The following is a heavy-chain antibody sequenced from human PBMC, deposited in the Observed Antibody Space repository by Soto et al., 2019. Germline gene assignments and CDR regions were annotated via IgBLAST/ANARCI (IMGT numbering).Heavy chain of an antibody. CDR3: AIYPEDSSWYGEYYLDC. J-gene: IGHJ4*02. CDR2: IYYSGST. D-gene: IGHD6-13*01. CDR1: DGYSSGSSYY. Sequence: IRSVTWTVADGYSSGSSYYCIRIHKPPGKGLEWIGSIYYSGSTYYNPSLKSRVTMSVDTSKNQFSLKLSSVTAADTAVYYCAIYPEDSSWYGEYYLDCWVQGTLVTVSA. V-gene: IGHV4-39*01.